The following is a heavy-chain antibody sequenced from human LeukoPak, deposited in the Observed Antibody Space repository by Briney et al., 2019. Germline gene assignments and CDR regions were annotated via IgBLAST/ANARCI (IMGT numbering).Heavy chain of an antibody. Sequence: PGGSLRLSCAASGFTFSSYTMNWVRQAPGKGPEWVSSITSSSSYIYYADSVKGRFTISRDNARNSLYLQMNSLRAEDTALYYCARDRDYDYFDYWGQGTLVTVSS. CDR3: ARDRDYDYFDY. J-gene: IGHJ4*02. V-gene: IGHV3-21*01. D-gene: IGHD4-17*01. CDR2: ITSSSSYI. CDR1: GFTFSSYT.